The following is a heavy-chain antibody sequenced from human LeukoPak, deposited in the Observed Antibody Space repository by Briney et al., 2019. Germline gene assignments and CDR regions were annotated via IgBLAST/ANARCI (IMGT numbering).Heavy chain of an antibody. D-gene: IGHD2-8*02. CDR3: AKDGSWSCTD. J-gene: IGHJ4*02. V-gene: IGHV3-30*02. CDR1: GFTFSSYA. CDR2: IAHHGSNK. Sequence: GGSLRLSCAASGFTFSSYAMHWVRQGPGKGLEWVAYIAHHGSNKYYADSVKGRFTTSRDNSKRTLYLQMNNLRADDTAVYYCAKDGSWSCTDWGQGALVTVSS.